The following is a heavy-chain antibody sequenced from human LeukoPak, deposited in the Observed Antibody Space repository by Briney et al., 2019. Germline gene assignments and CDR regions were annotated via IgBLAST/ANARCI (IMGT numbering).Heavy chain of an antibody. CDR1: GFTFSSYA. CDR2: ISSSSSYI. Sequence: GGSLRLSCAASGFTFSSYAMSWVRQAPGKGLEWVSSISSSSSYIYYADSVKGRFTISRDNAKNSLYLQMNSLRAEDTAVYYCARGGYSSSWYPPPWFDPWGQGTLATVSS. CDR3: ARGGYSSSWYPPPWFDP. D-gene: IGHD6-13*01. V-gene: IGHV3-21*01. J-gene: IGHJ5*02.